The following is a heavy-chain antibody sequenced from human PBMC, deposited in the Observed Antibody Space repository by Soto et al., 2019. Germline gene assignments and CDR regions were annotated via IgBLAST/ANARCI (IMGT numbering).Heavy chain of an antibody. D-gene: IGHD3-9*01. CDR3: ARGHKEYYDILTGYYSGLVYYGMDV. V-gene: IGHV1-46*01. Sequence: SMKVSCKASGYTFTSYYMHWVRQAPGQGLEWMGIINPSGGSTSYAQKFQGRVTMTRDTSTSTVYMELSSLRSEDTAVYYCARGHKEYYDILTGYYSGLVYYGMDVWGQGTTVTVSS. CDR1: GYTFTSYY. CDR2: INPSGGST. J-gene: IGHJ6*02.